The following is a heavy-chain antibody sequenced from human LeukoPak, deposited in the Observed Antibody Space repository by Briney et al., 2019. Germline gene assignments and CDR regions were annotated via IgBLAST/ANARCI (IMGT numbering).Heavy chain of an antibody. D-gene: IGHD3-22*01. CDR2: ISYDGSNK. CDR3: AREYYYDSSGFDI. V-gene: IGHV3-30-3*01. J-gene: IGHJ3*02. CDR1: GFTFSSYA. Sequence: PGGSLRLSCEASGFTFSSYAMHWVRQAPGKGLEWVAVISYDGSNKYYADSVKGRFTISRDNSKNTLYLQMNSLRAEDTAVYYCAREYYYDSSGFDIWGQGTMVTVSS.